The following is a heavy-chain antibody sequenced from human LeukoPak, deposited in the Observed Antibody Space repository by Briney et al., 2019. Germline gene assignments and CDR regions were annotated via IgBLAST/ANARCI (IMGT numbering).Heavy chain of an antibody. CDR1: GFTFSSYW. Sequence: GGSLRLSCAASGFTFSSYWMSWVRQAPGKGLEWVANIKQDGSEKYYVDSVKGRFTISRDNAKNSLYLQMNSLRAEDTAVYYCARAGLSGGSCYAFDTWGQGTMVTVSS. D-gene: IGHD2-15*01. J-gene: IGHJ3*02. CDR3: ARAGLSGGSCYAFDT. V-gene: IGHV3-7*03. CDR2: IKQDGSEK.